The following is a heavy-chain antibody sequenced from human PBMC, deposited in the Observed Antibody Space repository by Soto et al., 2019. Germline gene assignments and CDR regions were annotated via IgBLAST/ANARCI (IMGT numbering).Heavy chain of an antibody. D-gene: IGHD2-2*02. CDR2: IWYDGSNK. CDR1: GFTFSSYG. CDR3: ARELGYCSSTSCYKGYYGMDV. Sequence: PGGSLRLSCAASGFTFSSYGMHWVRQAPGKGLEWVAVIWYDGSNKYYADSVKGRFIISRDNPKNTLYLQMNSLRAEDTAVYYCARELGYCSSTSCYKGYYGMDVWGPGTTVTVSS. V-gene: IGHV3-33*01. J-gene: IGHJ6*02.